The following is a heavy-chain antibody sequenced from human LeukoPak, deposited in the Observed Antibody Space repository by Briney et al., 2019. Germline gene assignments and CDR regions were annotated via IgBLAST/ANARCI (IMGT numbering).Heavy chain of an antibody. CDR2: IIGRGGHT. Sequence: GGPQKLPCLPPKITFTSHPITWFRQPQGKGLNWSSLIIGRGGHTYYGDSVKGRFTISRDNSKNTLILQMNSLRAEDTAVYYCAKGGAATMRDGYNYYYYYMEVWGRGTTVTVSS. V-gene: IGHV3-23*01. CDR3: AKGGAATMRDGYNYYYYYMEV. J-gene: IGHJ6*03. CDR1: KITFTSHP. D-gene: IGHD5-24*01.